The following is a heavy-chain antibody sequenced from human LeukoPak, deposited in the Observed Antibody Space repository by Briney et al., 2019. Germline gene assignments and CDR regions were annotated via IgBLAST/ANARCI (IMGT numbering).Heavy chain of an antibody. V-gene: IGHV3-33*01. CDR1: GFTFSSYG. Sequence: GRFLRLSCAASGFTFSSYGMHWVRQAPGKGLEWVAVIWYDGSNKYYADSVKGRFTISRDNSKNTLYLQMNSLRAEDTAVYYCARDEVAVAGTFDYWGQGTLVTVSS. D-gene: IGHD6-19*01. J-gene: IGHJ4*02. CDR2: IWYDGSNK. CDR3: ARDEVAVAGTFDY.